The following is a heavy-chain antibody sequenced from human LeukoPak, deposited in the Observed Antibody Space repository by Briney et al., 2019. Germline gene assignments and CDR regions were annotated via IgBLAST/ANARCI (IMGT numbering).Heavy chain of an antibody. Sequence: GRSLRLSCAASGFTFSSYGMHWVRQAPGKGLEWVAVIWYDGSNKYYADSVKGRFTISRDNSKNTLYLQMNSLRAEDTAVYYCARGGIAAAGIWFDPWGQGTLVTVSS. D-gene: IGHD6-13*01. CDR3: ARGGIAAAGIWFDP. CDR2: IWYDGSNK. J-gene: IGHJ5*02. CDR1: GFTFSSYG. V-gene: IGHV3-33*01.